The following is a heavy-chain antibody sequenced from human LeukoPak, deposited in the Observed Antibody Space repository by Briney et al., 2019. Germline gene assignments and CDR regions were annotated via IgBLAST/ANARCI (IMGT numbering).Heavy chain of an antibody. CDR1: GFTFSSYA. Sequence: PGGSLRLSCAASGFTFSSYAISWVRQAPGKGLEWVSAISGSGGSTYYADSVKGRFTISRDNSKNTLYLQMNILRAEDTAVYYCAKGPADYSNKGDYWGQGTLVTVSS. J-gene: IGHJ4*02. V-gene: IGHV3-23*01. CDR2: ISGSGGST. CDR3: AKGPADYSNKGDY. D-gene: IGHD4-11*01.